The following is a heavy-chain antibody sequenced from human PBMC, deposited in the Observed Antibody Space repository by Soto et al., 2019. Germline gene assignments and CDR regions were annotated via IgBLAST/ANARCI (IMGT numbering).Heavy chain of an antibody. CDR2: ISSGGSNT. CDR1: GLTFSNYA. V-gene: IGHV3-23*01. D-gene: IGHD3-22*01. Sequence: PGGSLRLSCAASGLTFSNYAMTWVRQAPGKGLEWVSGISSGGSNTYYADSVKGRFTISRDNSKSILYLQMNSLRAEDTALYYCAKDHNYDNSGYYYPDYWGQGTLVTVSS. CDR3: AKDHNYDNSGYYYPDY. J-gene: IGHJ4*02.